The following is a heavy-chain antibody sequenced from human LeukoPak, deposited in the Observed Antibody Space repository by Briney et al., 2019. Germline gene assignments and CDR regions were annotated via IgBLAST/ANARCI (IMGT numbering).Heavy chain of an antibody. Sequence: SETLSLTCAAYGGSFSGYYWSWIRQSPGKGLEWIGEINHSGSTNYNPSLKSRVTISVDTSKNQFSLKLSSVTAADTAVYYCARLVVAAKASLIPWGQGTLVTVSS. CDR1: GGSFSGYY. D-gene: IGHD2-15*01. V-gene: IGHV4-34*01. CDR3: ARLVVAAKASLIP. J-gene: IGHJ5*02. CDR2: INHSGST.